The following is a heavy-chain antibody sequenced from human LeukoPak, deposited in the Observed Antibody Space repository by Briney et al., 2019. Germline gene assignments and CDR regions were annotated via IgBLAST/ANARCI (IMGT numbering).Heavy chain of an antibody. CDR3: TRGVRGESWFDP. D-gene: IGHD3-10*01. J-gene: IGHJ5*02. Sequence: GGSLRLSCAGSGFVFGEYAMTWVRQAPGKGLEWIGFSRGTAYGGTTEYAASLRGGFTISRDDSKSIAYLQMNSLTTEDTAVYYCTRGVRGESWFDPWGQGTLVTVSS. CDR1: GFVFGEYA. CDR2: SRGTAYGGTT. V-gene: IGHV3-49*04.